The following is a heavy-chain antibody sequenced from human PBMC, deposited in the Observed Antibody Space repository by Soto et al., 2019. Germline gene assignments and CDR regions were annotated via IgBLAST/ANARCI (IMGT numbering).Heavy chain of an antibody. D-gene: IGHD3-10*01. CDR2: IWYDGSNK. V-gene: IGHV3-33*01. CDR3: ATTFYYYGSGSNYGMDV. J-gene: IGHJ6*02. CDR1: GFTFSSYG. Sequence: PGGSLRLSCAASGFTFSSYGMHWVRQAPGKGLEWVAVIWYDGSNKYYADSVKGRFTISRDNSKNTLYLQMNCLRAEDTAVYYCATTFYYYGSGSNYGMDVWGPGTTLTVSS.